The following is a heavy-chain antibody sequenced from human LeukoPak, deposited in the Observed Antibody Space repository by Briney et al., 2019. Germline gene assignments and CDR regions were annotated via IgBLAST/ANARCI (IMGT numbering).Heavy chain of an antibody. CDR3: ARAGYSSSSVFDY. CDR2: ISSSSSYI. V-gene: IGHV3-21*01. Sequence: PGGSLRLSCAASGFTFSSYSMNWVRQAPGKGLEWVSSISSSSSYIYYADSVKGRFTISRDNAKNSLYLQMNSLRAEDTAVYNCARAGYSSSSVFDYWGQGTLVTVSS. CDR1: GFTFSSYS. J-gene: IGHJ4*02. D-gene: IGHD6-6*01.